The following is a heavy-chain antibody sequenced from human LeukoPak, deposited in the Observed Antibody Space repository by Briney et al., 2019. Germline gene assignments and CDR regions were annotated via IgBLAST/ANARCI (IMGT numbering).Heavy chain of an antibody. CDR3: AREAPGGSGWTYFDY. V-gene: IGHV4-59*02. CDR2: IFARGSA. Sequence: SETLSLTCAVSGGSVSGHYWDWIRQPPGKGLEWIGYIFARGSANYPPSLKSRVTISLDTSENHVYLRLTSVTAEDTAVYYCAREAPGGSGWTYFDYWGQGSLVTVSS. CDR1: GGSVSGHY. D-gene: IGHD6-19*01. J-gene: IGHJ4*02.